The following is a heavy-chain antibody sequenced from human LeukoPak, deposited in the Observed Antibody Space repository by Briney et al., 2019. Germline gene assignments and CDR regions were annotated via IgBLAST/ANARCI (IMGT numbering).Heavy chain of an antibody. J-gene: IGHJ4*02. CDR1: GNTFTSYY. V-gene: IGHV1-46*01. CDR2: INPSGGST. CDR3: AREKIGLRGYDHVDY. D-gene: IGHD5-12*01. Sequence: ASVKVSCKASGNTFTSYYMHWVRQAPGQGLEWMGIINPSGGSTNYAQKFQGRVTMTRDTSTSTVYMELSGLRSEDTAVYYCAREKIGLRGYDHVDYWGQGTLVTVSS.